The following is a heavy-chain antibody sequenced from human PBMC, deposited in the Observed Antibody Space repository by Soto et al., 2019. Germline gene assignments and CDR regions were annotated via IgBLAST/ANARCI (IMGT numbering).Heavy chain of an antibody. V-gene: IGHV3-23*01. J-gene: IGHJ4*02. CDR3: ARVRSTYVPAAGDFDF. CDR1: GFSFNVYG. Sequence: GGSLRLSCAASGFSFNVYGLSWVRQAPGRGLEWVAYISGSGLSTYYTDSVKGRFTISRDKSKSTLSLQMNSLRAEDSATCFCARVRSTYVPAAGDFDFWGQGTRVTVSS. CDR2: ISGSGLST. D-gene: IGHD6-13*01.